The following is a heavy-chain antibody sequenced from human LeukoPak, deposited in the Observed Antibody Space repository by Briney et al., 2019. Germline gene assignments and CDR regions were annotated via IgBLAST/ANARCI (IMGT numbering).Heavy chain of an antibody. CDR3: AKDRSPYDYVWGSYRVSSAFDY. CDR2: LSSTGSTI. D-gene: IGHD3-16*02. V-gene: IGHV3-11*01. J-gene: IGHJ4*02. CDR1: GFTFSDYY. Sequence: GGSLRLSCAASGFTFSDYYMSWIRQAPGKGLEWVSYLSSTGSTIYYADSVKGRFTISRDNAKNSLYLQMHSLRAEDTAVYYCAKDRSPYDYVWGSYRVSSAFDYWGQGFLVTVSS.